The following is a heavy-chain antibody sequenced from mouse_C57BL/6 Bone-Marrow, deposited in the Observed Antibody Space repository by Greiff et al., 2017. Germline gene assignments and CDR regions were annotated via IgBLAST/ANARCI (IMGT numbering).Heavy chain of an antibody. CDR2: IDPSDSYT. D-gene: IGHD2-3*01. CDR1: GYTFTSYW. CDR3: ARWDDGYYGAY. J-gene: IGHJ3*01. Sequence: QVQLQQPGAELVMPGASVKLSCKASGYTFTSYWMHWVKQRPGQGLEWIGEIDPSDSYTNYNQKFKGKSTLTVDKSSSTASMQLSSLTSEDSAVYYCARWDDGYYGAYWGQGTLVTVSA. V-gene: IGHV1-69*01.